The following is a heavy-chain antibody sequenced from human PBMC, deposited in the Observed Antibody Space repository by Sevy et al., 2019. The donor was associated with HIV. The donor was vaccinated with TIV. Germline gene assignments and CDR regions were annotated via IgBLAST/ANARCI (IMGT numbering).Heavy chain of an antibody. CDR1: GGSISGYY. J-gene: IGHJ4*01. V-gene: IGHV4-59*08. Sequence: SESLSLTCAVSGGSISGYYWSWIRQPPGKGLEWIGYIDYTGSTNYSPSLKSRVTISVDTSKSQFSLKLNSVTTADTAFYYCARHEAGSWTYYNLIEYWGHGTLVTVSS. CDR3: ARHEAGSWTYYNLIEY. D-gene: IGHD3-10*01. CDR2: IDYTGST.